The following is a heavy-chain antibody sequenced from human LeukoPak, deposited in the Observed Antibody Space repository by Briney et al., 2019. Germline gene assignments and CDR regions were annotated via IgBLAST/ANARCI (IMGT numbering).Heavy chain of an antibody. CDR1: GGTFSSYA. CDR3: ASNGDYLDLFDY. V-gene: IGHV1-69*13. D-gene: IGHD4-17*01. CDR2: IIPIFGTA. J-gene: IGHJ4*02. Sequence: SVKVSCKTSGGTFSSYAISWVRQAPGQGLEWMGGIIPIFGTANYAQKFQGRVTITADESTSTAYMELSSLRSEDTAVYYCASNGDYLDLFDYWGQGTLVTVSS.